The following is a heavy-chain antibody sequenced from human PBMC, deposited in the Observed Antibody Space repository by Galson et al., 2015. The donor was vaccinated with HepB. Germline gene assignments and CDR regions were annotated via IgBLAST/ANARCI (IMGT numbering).Heavy chain of an antibody. D-gene: IGHD3-10*01. J-gene: IGHJ4*02. V-gene: IGHV4-30-2*02. Sequence: TLSLTCAVSGGSISSGGYSWSWIRQPPGKGLEWIGYIYHSGSTNYNPSLKSRVTISVDTSKNQFSLKLSSVTAADTAVYYCASNYGSGSYYYFDYWGQGTLVTVSS. CDR3: ASNYGSGSYYYFDY. CDR2: IYHSGST. CDR1: GGSISSGGYS.